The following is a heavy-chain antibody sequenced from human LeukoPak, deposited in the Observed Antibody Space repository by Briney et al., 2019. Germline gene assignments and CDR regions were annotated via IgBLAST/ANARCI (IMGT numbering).Heavy chain of an antibody. CDR3: ARVYGTFTVDY. D-gene: IGHD2/OR15-2a*01. Sequence: PGGSLRLSCAASGFTVSSNYMSWVRQAPGKGLEWVSVIYSGGSTYYADSVKGRFTISRDNSKNTLYLQMNSLRAEDTAVYYCARVYGTFTVDYWGQGTLVTVSS. CDR2: IYSGGST. CDR1: GFTVSSNY. J-gene: IGHJ4*02. V-gene: IGHV3-66*01.